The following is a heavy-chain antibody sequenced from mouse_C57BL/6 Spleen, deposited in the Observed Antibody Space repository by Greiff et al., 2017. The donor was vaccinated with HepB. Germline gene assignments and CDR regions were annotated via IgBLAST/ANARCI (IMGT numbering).Heavy chain of an antibody. J-gene: IGHJ2*01. CDR2: IYPGSGNT. CDR1: GYSFTSYY. Sequence: QVHVKQSGPELVKPGASVKISCKASGYSFTSYYIHWVKQRPGQGLEWIGWIYPGSGNTKYNEKFKGKATLTADTSSSTAYMQLSSLTSEDSAVYYCARDGNLYWGQGTTLTVSS. CDR3: ARDGNLY. V-gene: IGHV1-66*01. D-gene: IGHD2-1*01.